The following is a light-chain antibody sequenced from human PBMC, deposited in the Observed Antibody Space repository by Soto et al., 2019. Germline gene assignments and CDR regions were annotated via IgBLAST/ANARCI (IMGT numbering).Light chain of an antibody. J-gene: IGKJ1*01. V-gene: IGKV3-15*01. CDR2: DAS. CDR1: QSVFSK. Sequence: DMVMTQSPATLSVSPGERVTISCRASQSVFSKLAWYQQRPGQAPTLLIFDASARAPGIPARFSGSGSGTEFTLTINFLQSEDIGVYFCMQYSKWHLRKLGQGT. CDR3: MQYSKWHLRK.